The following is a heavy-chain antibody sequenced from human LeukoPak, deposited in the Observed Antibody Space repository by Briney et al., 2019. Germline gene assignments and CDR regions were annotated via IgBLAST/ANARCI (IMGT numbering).Heavy chain of an antibody. CDR3: ARVPAGYSSGWYDSEYYFDY. CDR1: GGSISSSSYY. CDR2: IYYSGST. Sequence: SETLSFTCTVSGGSISSSSYYWGWIRQPPGKGLEWIGSIYYSGSTYYNPSLKSRVTISVDTSKNQFSLKLSSVTAADTAVYYCARVPAGYSSGWYDSEYYFDYWGQGTLVTVSS. J-gene: IGHJ4*02. V-gene: IGHV4-39*07. D-gene: IGHD6-19*01.